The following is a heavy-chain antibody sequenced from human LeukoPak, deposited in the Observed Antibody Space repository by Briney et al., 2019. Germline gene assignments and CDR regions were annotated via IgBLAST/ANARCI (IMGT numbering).Heavy chain of an antibody. J-gene: IGHJ4*02. D-gene: IGHD2-2*01. CDR1: GFTFSSYW. CDR3: ARDQRYCSSSSCPWEPFDY. Sequence: PGGSLRLSCAASGFTFSSYWMSWVRQAPGEGLEWVANIKQDGSEKYYVDSAKGRFTISRDNAKNSLYLQMNSLRAEDTAVYYCARDQRYCSSSSCPWEPFDYWGQGTLVTVSS. CDR2: IKQDGSEK. V-gene: IGHV3-7*05.